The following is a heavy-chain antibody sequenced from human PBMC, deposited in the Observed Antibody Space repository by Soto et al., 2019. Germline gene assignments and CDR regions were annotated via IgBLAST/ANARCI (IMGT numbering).Heavy chain of an antibody. CDR1: GGSISSGDYY. D-gene: IGHD3-16*01. CDR3: AGQPTAGSFYDLGSYYYYYGMDL. CDR2: IYYSGNT. J-gene: IGHJ6*02. V-gene: IGHV4-30-4*01. Sequence: SETLSLTCTVSGGSISSGDYYWNWIRQPPGKGLEWIGNIYYSGNTDCNPSLKSRVTISVDTSKNQFSLNLSSVTAADSAVYYCAGQPTAGSFYDLGSYYYYYGMDLWGQGTTVTVSS.